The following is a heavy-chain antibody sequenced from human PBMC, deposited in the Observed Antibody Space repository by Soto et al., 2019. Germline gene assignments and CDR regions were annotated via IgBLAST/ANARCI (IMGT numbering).Heavy chain of an antibody. CDR1: GYTFTSYD. CDR3: AREEYYYGSGAFFDY. J-gene: IGHJ4*02. CDR2: MNPNSGNT. V-gene: IGHV1-8*01. Sequence: QVQLVQSGAEVKKPGASVKVSCKASGYTFTSYDINWVRQATGQGLEWMGWMNPNSGNTGYAQKFQGRVTITADKSTSTAYMELSSLRSEDTAVYYCAREEYYYGSGAFFDYWGQGTLVTVSS. D-gene: IGHD3-10*01.